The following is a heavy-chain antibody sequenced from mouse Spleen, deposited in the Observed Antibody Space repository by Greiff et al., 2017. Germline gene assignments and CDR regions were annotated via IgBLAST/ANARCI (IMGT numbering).Heavy chain of an antibody. CDR2: IWSGGST. V-gene: IGHV2-2*02. J-gene: IGHJ3*01. CDR3: ARPHYGSPFAY. CDR1: GFSLTSYG. Sequence: VQVVESGPGLVQPSQSLSITCTVSGFSLTSYGVHWVRQSPGKGLEWLGVIWSGGSTDYNAAFISRLSISKDNSKSQVFFKMNSLQANDTAIYYCARPHYGSPFAYWGQGTLVTVSA. D-gene: IGHD1-1*01.